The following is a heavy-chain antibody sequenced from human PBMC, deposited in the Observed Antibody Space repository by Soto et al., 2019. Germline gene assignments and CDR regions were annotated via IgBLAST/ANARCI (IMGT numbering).Heavy chain of an antibody. D-gene: IGHD3-22*01. Sequence: KQSQTLSLTCAISGDSVSSNSAAWNWIRQSPSRGLEWLGRTYYRSKWYNDYAVSVKSRITINPDTSKNQFSLQLNSVTPEDTAVYYCARDLVVVGLNWFDPWGQGTLVTVSS. J-gene: IGHJ5*02. V-gene: IGHV6-1*01. CDR2: TYYRSKWYN. CDR3: ARDLVVVGLNWFDP. CDR1: GDSVSSNSAA.